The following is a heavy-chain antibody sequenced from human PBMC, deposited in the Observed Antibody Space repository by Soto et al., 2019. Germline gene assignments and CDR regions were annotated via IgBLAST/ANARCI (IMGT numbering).Heavy chain of an antibody. V-gene: IGHV1-69*13. J-gene: IGHJ5*02. Sequence: SVKVSCKASGGTFSSYAISWVRQAPGQGLEWMGGIIPIFGTANYAQKFQGRVTITADESTSTAYMELSSLRSGDTAVYYCARVVPGAEAWFGPWGQGTLVTVSS. CDR1: GGTFSSYA. CDR3: ARVVPGAEAWFGP. D-gene: IGHD2-2*01. CDR2: IIPIFGTA.